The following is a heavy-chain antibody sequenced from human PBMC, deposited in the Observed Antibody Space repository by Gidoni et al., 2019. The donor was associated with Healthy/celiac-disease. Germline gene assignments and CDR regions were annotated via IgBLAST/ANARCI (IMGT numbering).Heavy chain of an antibody. J-gene: IGHJ5*02. CDR3: ARERRIVVVPAATGGGWFDP. V-gene: IGHV4-39*07. CDR1: GGSISSSSYY. D-gene: IGHD2-2*01. Sequence: QLQLQESGPGLVKPSETLSLTCTVSGGSISSSSYYGGWIRQPPGKGLEWIGSFYYSGSTYYNPSLKRRVTISVDTSKNQFSLKLSSVTAADTAVYYCARERRIVVVPAATGGGWFDPWGQGTLVTVSS. CDR2: FYYSGST.